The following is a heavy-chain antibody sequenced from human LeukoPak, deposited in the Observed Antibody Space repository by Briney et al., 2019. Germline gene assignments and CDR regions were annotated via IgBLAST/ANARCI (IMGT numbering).Heavy chain of an antibody. D-gene: IGHD2-2*02. CDR1: GFTFSSYA. Sequence: GSLRLSCAASGFTFSSYAMSWVRQAPGKGLEWVSAISGSGGSTYYADSVKGRFTISRDNSKNTLYLQMNSLRAEDTAVYYCAKGTIVVVPAAISGAGRFDYWGQGTLVTVSS. CDR2: ISGSGGST. V-gene: IGHV3-23*01. CDR3: AKGTIVVVPAAISGAGRFDY. J-gene: IGHJ4*02.